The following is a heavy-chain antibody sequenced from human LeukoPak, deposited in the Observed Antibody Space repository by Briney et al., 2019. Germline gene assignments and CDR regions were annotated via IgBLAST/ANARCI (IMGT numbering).Heavy chain of an antibody. CDR2: IYPGDSDT. CDR1: GYIYTSYW. J-gene: IGHJ4*02. V-gene: IGHV5-51*01. Sequence: GESLKISCNSSGYIYTSYWIGWVRQMPGKGLEWMGIIYPGDSDTRYSPSFQGQVTISADKSISTAYLQWSSLKASDTAMYYCARLLSTATRGDFDYWGQGTLVTVSS. D-gene: IGHD2-15*01. CDR3: ARLLSTATRGDFDY.